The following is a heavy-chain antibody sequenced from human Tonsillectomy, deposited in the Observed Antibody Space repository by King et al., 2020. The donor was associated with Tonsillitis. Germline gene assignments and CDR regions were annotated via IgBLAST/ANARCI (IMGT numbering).Heavy chain of an antibody. Sequence: VQLVESGAEVKKPGESLKISCQTSGYKFANHWIAWVRQMPGRGLEWMGIIFPADSETRYSPSFEGQVTISVDKSINTAYLQWTTLRASDTAIYYCARGDIDYGTSTSCYRDSYDFWGQGTMVTVSS. CDR2: IFPADSET. V-gene: IGHV5-51*01. CDR1: GYKFANHW. D-gene: IGHD2-2*01. J-gene: IGHJ3*01. CDR3: ARGDIDYGTSTSCYRDSYDF.